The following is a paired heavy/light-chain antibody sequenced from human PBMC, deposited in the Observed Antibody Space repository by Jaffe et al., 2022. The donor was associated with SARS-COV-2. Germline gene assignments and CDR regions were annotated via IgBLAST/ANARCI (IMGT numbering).Heavy chain of an antibody. Sequence: EVQLVESGGGLVQPGGSLRLSCTTSGFTLSDHYMDWVRQAPGKGLEWVGRSRNKVKGYTTEYAASVKGKFSISRDDSENSLYLQMNSLKTEDTAVYYCVRGAGPAATHDGYYYGLDVWGQGTTVTVSS. CDR1: GFTLSDHY. V-gene: IGHV3-72*01. CDR3: VRGAGPAATHDGYYYGLDV. J-gene: IGHJ6*02. CDR2: SRNKVKGYTT. D-gene: IGHD2-15*01.
Light chain of an antibody. V-gene: IGKV1-5*03. CDR3: QQYNTYPLT. CDR1: QSISNL. Sequence: DIQMTQSPSTLSASVGDRVTITCRASQSISNLLAWYQQKPGKAPKFLIYEASNLETGVPSRFSGSGFGAEFSLTISSLQADDFATYYCQQYNTYPLTFGGGTKVEIK. CDR2: EAS. J-gene: IGKJ4*01.